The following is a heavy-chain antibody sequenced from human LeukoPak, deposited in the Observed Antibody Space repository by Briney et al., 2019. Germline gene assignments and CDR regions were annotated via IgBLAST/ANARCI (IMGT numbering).Heavy chain of an antibody. J-gene: IGHJ4*02. CDR3: ARSPTVADFDY. CDR1: GDSISSSSSY. CDR2: IYYSGST. V-gene: IGHV4-39*07. Sequence: PSETLSLICSVSGDSISSSSSYWGWIRQPPGKGLEWIGSIYYSGSTYYNPSLKSRVTISVDTSKNQFSLKLSSVTAADTAVYYCARSPTVADFDYWGQGTLVTVSS. D-gene: IGHD4-23*01.